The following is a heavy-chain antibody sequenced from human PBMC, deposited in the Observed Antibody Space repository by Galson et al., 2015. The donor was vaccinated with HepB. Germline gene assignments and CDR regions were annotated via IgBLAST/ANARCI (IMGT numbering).Heavy chain of an antibody. CDR2: AYYGSKWYV. CDR3: AGGSPTTGIAY. D-gene: IGHD1-1*01. CDR1: GDSVSSNSVA. V-gene: IGHV6-1*01. J-gene: IGHJ4*02. Sequence: CAISGDSVSSNSVAWNWIRLSPSRGLEWLGRAYYGSKWYVDYAMSVKSRITLNADTSKNHVSLHLKSVTPEDTAVYYCAGGSPTTGIAYWGQGTLVTVSS.